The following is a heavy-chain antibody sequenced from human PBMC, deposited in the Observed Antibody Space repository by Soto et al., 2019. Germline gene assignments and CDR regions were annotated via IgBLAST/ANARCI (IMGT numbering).Heavy chain of an antibody. J-gene: IGHJ3*02. CDR2: IYYSGST. V-gene: IGHV4-39*01. CDR3: ASLRRELPGLGAFDI. Sequence: QLQLQESGPGLVKPSETLSLTCTVSGGSISSSSYYWGWIRQPPGKGLEWIGSIYYSGSTYYNPSLKSRVTISVDTSKNQFSLKLSSVTAADTAVYYCASLRRELPGLGAFDIWGQGTMVTVSS. D-gene: IGHD1-26*01. CDR1: GGSISSSSYY.